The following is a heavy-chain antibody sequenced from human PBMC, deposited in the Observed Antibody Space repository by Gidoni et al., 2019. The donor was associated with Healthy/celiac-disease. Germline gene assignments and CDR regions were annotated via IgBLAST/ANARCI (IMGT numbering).Heavy chain of an antibody. Sequence: EVQLLESGGGLVQPGVFLRLSCSASGFTFSSHAMSWVRPAPGKGLEWVSAISGSGGSTYYGDSVKGRFTISRDNSKNTLYLQMNSLRAEDTAVYYCAKDHPYYYDSSDAFDIWGQGTMVTVSS. V-gene: IGHV3-23*01. J-gene: IGHJ3*02. CDR3: AKDHPYYYDSSDAFDI. CDR2: ISGSGGST. CDR1: GFTFSSHA. D-gene: IGHD3-22*01.